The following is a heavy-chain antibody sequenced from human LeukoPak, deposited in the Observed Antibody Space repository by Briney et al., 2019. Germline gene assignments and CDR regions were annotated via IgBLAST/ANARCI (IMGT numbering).Heavy chain of an antibody. D-gene: IGHD3-22*01. V-gene: IGHV4-61*02. CDR2: IYTTRNT. CDR1: GGSISIDSYY. Sequence: PSQTLSLTCTVSGGSISIDSYYWSWIRQPAGKGLELIGRIYTTRNTNYNPPLKSRVTISVDTSKKQCSLKLSSVTAADTAVYYCARVPYYYDSRHPDYWGQGTLVTVSS. CDR3: ARVPYYYDSRHPDY. J-gene: IGHJ4*02.